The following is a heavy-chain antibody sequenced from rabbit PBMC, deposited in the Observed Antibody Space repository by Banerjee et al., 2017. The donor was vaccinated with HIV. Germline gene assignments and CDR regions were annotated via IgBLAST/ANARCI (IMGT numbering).Heavy chain of an antibody. CDR1: GIDFSSRDY. CDR2: IDVGDIYYT. J-gene: IGHJ6*01. D-gene: IGHD2-1*01. CDR3: ARGIDNYGL. V-gene: IGHV1S40*01. Sequence: QSLEESGGDLVKPGASLTLTCTASGIDFSSRDYICWVRQAPGKGLEWIACIDVGDIYYTWHANWAKGRFIISRTSSTTVTLQMTSLTAADTATYFCARGIDNYGLWGPGTLVTVS.